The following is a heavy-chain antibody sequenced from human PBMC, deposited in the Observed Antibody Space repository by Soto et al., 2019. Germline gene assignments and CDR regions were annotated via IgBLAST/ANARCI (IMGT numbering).Heavy chain of an antibody. J-gene: IGHJ4*02. V-gene: IGHV4-59*01. CDR2: GSYTGRT. Sequence: SQSLSLTCSVSGGSLSGSYWRCIRQSPGKWLEWLGSGSYTGRTNYSPSLRSRASIPVATPKNEFSLRLSSVTAADTAVYFCARSVGVPGAPSDYWGQGTLVTVSS. D-gene: IGHD2-8*02. CDR3: ARSVGVPGAPSDY. CDR1: GGSLSGSY.